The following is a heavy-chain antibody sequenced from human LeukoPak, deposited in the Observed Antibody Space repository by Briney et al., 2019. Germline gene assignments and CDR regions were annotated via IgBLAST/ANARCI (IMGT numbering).Heavy chain of an antibody. D-gene: IGHD3-9*01. CDR3: AKVDLLYYDILTGIDY. Sequence: GGSLRLSCAASGFTFSDYAMHWVRQAPGKGLEWVALISYDGSNKYYADSVKGRFTISRDNSKNTLYLQMNSLRAEDTAVYYCAKVDLLYYDILTGIDYWGQGTLVTVSS. J-gene: IGHJ4*02. V-gene: IGHV3-30*04. CDR2: ISYDGSNK. CDR1: GFTFSDYA.